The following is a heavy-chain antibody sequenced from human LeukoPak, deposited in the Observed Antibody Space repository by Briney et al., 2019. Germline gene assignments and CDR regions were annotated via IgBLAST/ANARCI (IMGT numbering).Heavy chain of an antibody. CDR3: ARVVPLITMIVVVPYDAFDI. J-gene: IGHJ3*02. D-gene: IGHD3-22*01. CDR1: GGSVSSYH. Sequence: SETLSLTCTVSGGSVSSYHWSWVRQPAGKGLEWIGRIYTNWNTNSNPSLKSRVTMSLDPSKNQFSMKLSSVTAADTAVYFCARVVPLITMIVVVPYDAFDIWGQGTMVTVSS. V-gene: IGHV4-4*07. CDR2: IYTNWNT.